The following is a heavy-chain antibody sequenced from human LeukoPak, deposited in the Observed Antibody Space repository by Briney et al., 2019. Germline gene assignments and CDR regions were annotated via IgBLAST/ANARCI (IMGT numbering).Heavy chain of an antibody. CDR3: AKILNAMYFDL. J-gene: IGHJ2*01. Sequence: GGSLRLSCAASGFPFSNFAMNWVRQAPGKGLEWVSTISGITYYADSVKGRFSISRDGSKNMLFLQMDNLRADDTAVYYCAKILNAMYFDLWGRGTLVTVSS. CDR1: GFPFSNFA. V-gene: IGHV3-23*01. D-gene: IGHD2-2*01. CDR2: ISGIT.